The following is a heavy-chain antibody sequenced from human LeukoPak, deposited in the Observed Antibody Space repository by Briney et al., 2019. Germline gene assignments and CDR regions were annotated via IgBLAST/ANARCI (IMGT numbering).Heavy chain of an antibody. J-gene: IGHJ3*02. CDR2: VSGNGDRT. CDR3: AKDPNGDYVGAFDM. Sequence: GGSLRLXCAASGIIFSSYAMTWLRRAPGKGLEWVSSVSGNGDRTQYADSGKGRFTISRDNSKNTLYLQMNSLRAEDTAVYYCAKDPNGDYVGAFDMWGQGTLVTVSP. V-gene: IGHV3-23*01. D-gene: IGHD4-17*01. CDR1: GIIFSSYA.